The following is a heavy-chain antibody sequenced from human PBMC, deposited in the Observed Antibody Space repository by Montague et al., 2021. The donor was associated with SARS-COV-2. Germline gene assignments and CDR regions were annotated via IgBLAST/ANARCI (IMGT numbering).Heavy chain of an antibody. CDR3: AKGLRITGYYDGIDV. V-gene: IGHV3-23*01. CDR1: GFTFSSYA. CDR2: ICGKGNTI. J-gene: IGHJ6*02. Sequence: SLRLSCAVSGFTFSSYAMPWVRQAPGKGLEWVSVICGKGNTIYYADSVKGRVTISRDNSNNILYLQMNSLRAEDTAVYYCAKGLRITGYYDGIDVWGQGTTVTVSS. D-gene: IGHD3-16*01.